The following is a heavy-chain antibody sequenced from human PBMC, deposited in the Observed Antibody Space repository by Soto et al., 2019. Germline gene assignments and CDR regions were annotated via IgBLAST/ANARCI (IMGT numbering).Heavy chain of an antibody. J-gene: IGHJ4*02. Sequence: SETLSLSCTVSGGSISSGDYYWSWIRQPPGKGLEWIGYIYYSGSTYYNPSLKSRVTISVDTSKNQFSLKLSSVTAADTAVYYCARDPGYSYGLDYFDYWGQGILVTVSS. D-gene: IGHD5-18*01. CDR1: GGSISSGDYY. V-gene: IGHV4-30-4*01. CDR2: IYYSGST. CDR3: ARDPGYSYGLDYFDY.